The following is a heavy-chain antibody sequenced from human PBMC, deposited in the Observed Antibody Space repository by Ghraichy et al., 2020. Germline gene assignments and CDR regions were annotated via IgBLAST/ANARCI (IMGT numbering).Heavy chain of an antibody. Sequence: LSLTCSASGFTFSNYAMTWVRRAPGKGPEWVSGTTGSGGSTYYSDSVRGRFSISRDNSKNTLYLQMNSLRAEDTAVYYCAKSWADAVTPPYFDSWGQGTLVTVSS. J-gene: IGHJ4*02. CDR3: AKSWADAVTPPYFDS. CDR2: TTGSGGST. CDR1: GFTFSNYA. D-gene: IGHD4-17*01. V-gene: IGHV3-23*01.